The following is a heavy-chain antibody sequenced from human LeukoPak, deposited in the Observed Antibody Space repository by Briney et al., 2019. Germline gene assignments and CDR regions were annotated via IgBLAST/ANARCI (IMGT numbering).Heavy chain of an antibody. Sequence: SETLSLTCTVSGGSISSYYWSWIRQPPGKGLEWIGYIYYSGSTNYNPSLKSRVTISVDTSKNQFSLKLSSVTAADTAVYYCARCAKWLRSPDYWGQGTLVTVSS. J-gene: IGHJ4*02. D-gene: IGHD5-12*01. CDR2: IYYSGST. CDR1: GGSISSYY. V-gene: IGHV4-59*12. CDR3: ARCAKWLRSPDY.